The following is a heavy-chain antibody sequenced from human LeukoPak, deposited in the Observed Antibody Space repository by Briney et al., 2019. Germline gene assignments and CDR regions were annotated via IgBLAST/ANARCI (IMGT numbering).Heavy chain of an antibody. CDR1: GYTFTSYG. Sequence: GASVKVSCKASGYTFTSYGISWVRQAPGQGLEWMGWISAYNGNTNYAQKLQGRVTMTTDTSTSTAYMELRSLRSDDTAVYYCARDYYDSSGYSRGAFDIWGQGTMVTVSS. J-gene: IGHJ3*02. CDR2: ISAYNGNT. D-gene: IGHD3-22*01. CDR3: ARDYYDSSGYSRGAFDI. V-gene: IGHV1-18*01.